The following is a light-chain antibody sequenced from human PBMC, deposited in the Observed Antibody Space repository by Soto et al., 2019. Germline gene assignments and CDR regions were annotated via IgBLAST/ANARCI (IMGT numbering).Light chain of an antibody. J-gene: IGKJ1*01. CDR3: QQYGSSPT. CDR2: GAS. Sequence: EIVLTQSPGTLCSSPGERATLSCRASQSVSSSYFAWYQRKPGRAPRLLIYGASSRATGIPDRFSGSGSGTDFTLTISRLEPEDFAVYSSQQYGSSPTFGLGTQVDIK. V-gene: IGKV3-20*01. CDR1: QSVSSSY.